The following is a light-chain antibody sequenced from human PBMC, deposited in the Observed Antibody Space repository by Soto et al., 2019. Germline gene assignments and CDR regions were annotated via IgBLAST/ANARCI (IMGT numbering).Light chain of an antibody. J-gene: IGKJ1*01. CDR2: GAS. V-gene: IGKV3-20*01. CDR3: HQYGSSPWT. CDR1: QGVRVSP. Sequence: EIVLTQSPAPLSWFQGKRATLSGRASQGVRVSPLAWYQQRPGQAPRLLIYGASRRASGIPDRFSGTGTGTDFILTISRLEPEDFAVYYCHQYGSSPWTFGPGTKVEV.